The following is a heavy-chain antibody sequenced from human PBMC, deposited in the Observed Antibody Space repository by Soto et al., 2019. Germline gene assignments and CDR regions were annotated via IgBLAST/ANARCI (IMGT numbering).Heavy chain of an antibody. V-gene: IGHV1-2*04. D-gene: IGHD2-21*02. J-gene: IGHJ4*02. CDR1: GYAFTDYY. Sequence: QVQLVQSGAEVKKPGASVKVSCKASGYAFTDYYIHWVRQAPGQGLEWMGWINPNSGVTNYAQKFQGWVTMTRDTSIRTVYMELSRLKSDETAVYYCARKKYAMTDGDFDYWGQGTLVTVSS. CDR3: ARKKYAMTDGDFDY. CDR2: INPNSGVT.